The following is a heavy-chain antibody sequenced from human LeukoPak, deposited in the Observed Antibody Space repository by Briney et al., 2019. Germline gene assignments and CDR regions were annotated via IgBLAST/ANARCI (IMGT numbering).Heavy chain of an antibody. Sequence: ASVKVSCKASGYTFTNYAIIWVRQAPGQGLEWMGWITTYNGFTNYAQELQGRVTMTTDTSTTTAYMELRSLRSDDTAVYYCARGVAAAIGGGLIYYYYCMDVWGRGTTVTVSS. D-gene: IGHD1-26*01. CDR3: ARGVAAAIGGGLIYYYYCMDV. CDR2: ITTYNGFT. J-gene: IGHJ6*03. V-gene: IGHV1-18*01. CDR1: GYTFTNYA.